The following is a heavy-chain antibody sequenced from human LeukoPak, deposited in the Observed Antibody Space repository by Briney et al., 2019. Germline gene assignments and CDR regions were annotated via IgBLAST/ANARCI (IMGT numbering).Heavy chain of an antibody. V-gene: IGHV3-23*01. CDR3: AKDRASQQPYYFDD. J-gene: IGHJ4*02. Sequence: PGGSLRLSCAASGFTFSDYYMSWIRQAPGKGLEWGSGISGSGGRTYYADSVKGRFTISRDNSKNTLSLQMNSLRVEDTAVYYRAKDRASQQPYYFDDWGQGTLVTVSS. CDR2: ISGSGGRT. CDR1: GFTFSDYY. D-gene: IGHD6-13*01.